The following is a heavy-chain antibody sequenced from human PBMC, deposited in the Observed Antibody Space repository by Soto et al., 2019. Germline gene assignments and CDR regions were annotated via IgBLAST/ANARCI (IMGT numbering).Heavy chain of an antibody. J-gene: IGHJ5*02. CDR2: IYYSGST. CDR3: ARGRILWFGELSEGNWFDP. CDR1: GGSISSYY. D-gene: IGHD3-10*01. Sequence: SETLSLTXTVSGGSISSYYWSWIRQPPGKGLEWIGYIYYSGSTNYNPSLKSRVTISVDTSKNQFSLKLSSVTAADTAVYYCARGRILWFGELSEGNWFDPWGQGTLVTVSS. V-gene: IGHV4-59*01.